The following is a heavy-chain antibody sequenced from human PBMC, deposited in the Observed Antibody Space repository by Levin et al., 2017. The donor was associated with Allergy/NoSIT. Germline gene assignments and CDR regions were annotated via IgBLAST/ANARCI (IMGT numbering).Heavy chain of an antibody. D-gene: IGHD3-10*01. CDR1: GYTFTTYY. J-gene: IGHJ4*02. CDR2: INPSGGST. Sequence: TGESLKISCKASGYTFTTYYIHWVRQAPGQGLEWMGFINPSGGSTSYAQKFQGRVTMTRDTSTGIVYMELSSLRSEDTAVYYCARNVASGFDYWGQGTLVTVSS. V-gene: IGHV1-46*01. CDR3: ARNVASGFDY.